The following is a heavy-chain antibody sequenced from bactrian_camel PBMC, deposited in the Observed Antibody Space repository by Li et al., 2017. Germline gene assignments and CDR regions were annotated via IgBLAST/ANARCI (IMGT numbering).Heavy chain of an antibody. V-gene: IGHV3S40*01. Sequence: VQLVESGGGSVQAGGSLRLSCTVSGDIIFTYFMGWFRQAPGKGLEWVSGINSGESGITYYANAVKGRFTISQDNVKNILYLQMTSLKPEDTAVYYCASLAGRPLVHQGTQVTVS. J-gene: IGHJ4*01. CDR1: GDIIFTYF. D-gene: IGHD2*01. CDR2: INSGESGIT.